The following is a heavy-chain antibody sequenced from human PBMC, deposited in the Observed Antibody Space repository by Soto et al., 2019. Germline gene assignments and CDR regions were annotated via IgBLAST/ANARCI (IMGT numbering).Heavy chain of an antibody. J-gene: IGHJ4*02. CDR2: VSCGGDKT. CDR3: VSEFASCYEAGRPFAH. CDR1: GFNFMSSG. D-gene: IGHD2-2*01. V-gene: IGHV3-23*01. Sequence: EVKLLESGGGLVQPGESLRLSCEASGFNFMSSGMSWVRQAPGKGLEWVAVVSCGGDKTYYADSVKGRFSISRDMSKHMVFFQMTSLTAEDTAIYHCVSEFASCYEAGRPFAHWGQGTLVTVSS.